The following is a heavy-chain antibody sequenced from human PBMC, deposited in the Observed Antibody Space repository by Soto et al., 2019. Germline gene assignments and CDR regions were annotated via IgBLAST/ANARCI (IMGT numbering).Heavy chain of an antibody. D-gene: IGHD3-3*01. CDR2: ISWNSDSR. V-gene: IGHV3-9*01. CDR3: AKGITIFGGFDY. CDR1: GFTFDDYA. Sequence: EVQLVQSGGGLVQPGRSLRLSCAASGFTFDDYAMHWVRQAPGKGLEWVSGISWNSDSRGYADSVKGRFTISRDNAKNILYLQMNSLRDEDTALYYCAKGITIFGGFDYWGQGTLVTVSS. J-gene: IGHJ4*02.